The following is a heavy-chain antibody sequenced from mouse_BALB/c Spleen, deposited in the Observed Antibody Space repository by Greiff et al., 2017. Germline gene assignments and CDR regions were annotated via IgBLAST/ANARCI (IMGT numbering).Heavy chain of an antibody. D-gene: IGHD2-3*01. Sequence: VQLQESGAELMKPGASVKISCKATGYTFSSYWIEWVKQRPGHGLEWIGEILPGSGSTNYNEKFKGKATFTADTSSNTAYMQLSSLTSEDSAVYYCARGGGYYGFAYWGQGTLVTVSA. CDR1: GYTFSSYW. J-gene: IGHJ3*01. CDR2: ILPGSGST. CDR3: ARGGGYYGFAY. V-gene: IGHV1-9*01.